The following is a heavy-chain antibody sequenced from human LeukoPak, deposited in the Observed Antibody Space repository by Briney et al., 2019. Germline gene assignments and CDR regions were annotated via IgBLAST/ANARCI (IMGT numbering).Heavy chain of an antibody. Sequence: SVKVSCKASGGTFSSYAISWVRQAPGQGLEWMGRIIPILGIANYAQKFQGRVTITADKSTSTAYMELSSLRSEDTAVYYRARTGGTIFGVVTNHNWFDPWGQGTLVTVSS. D-gene: IGHD3-3*01. CDR2: IIPILGIA. CDR3: ARTGGTIFGVVTNHNWFDP. CDR1: GGTFSSYA. J-gene: IGHJ5*02. V-gene: IGHV1-69*04.